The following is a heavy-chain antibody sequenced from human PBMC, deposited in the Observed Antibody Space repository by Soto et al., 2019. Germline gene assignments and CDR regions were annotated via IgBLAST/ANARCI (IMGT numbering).Heavy chain of an antibody. Sequence: SETLSLTCTVSGGSVSSGSYYWSWLRQPPGKGLECIGYIYYSGSTNYNPSLKNRVTISVDTSKNQFSLKLSSVTAADTAVYYCARVGSSWQMQDYWRQGTLVTASS. J-gene: IGHJ4*02. D-gene: IGHD6-13*01. V-gene: IGHV4-61*01. CDR3: ARVGSSWQMQDY. CDR2: IYYSGST. CDR1: GGSVSSGSYY.